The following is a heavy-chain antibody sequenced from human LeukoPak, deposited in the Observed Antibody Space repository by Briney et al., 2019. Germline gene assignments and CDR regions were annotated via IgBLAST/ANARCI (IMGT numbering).Heavy chain of an antibody. J-gene: IGHJ3*02. CDR2: IYYSGST. V-gene: IGHV4-38-2*02. CDR1: GYSISSGYY. Sequence: SETLSLTCTVSGYSISSGYYWGWIRQPPGKGLEWIGYIYYSGSTYYNPSLKSRVTISVDTSKNQFSLKLSSVTAADTAVYYCARVDRYAFDIWGQGTMVTVSS. CDR3: ARVDRYAFDI.